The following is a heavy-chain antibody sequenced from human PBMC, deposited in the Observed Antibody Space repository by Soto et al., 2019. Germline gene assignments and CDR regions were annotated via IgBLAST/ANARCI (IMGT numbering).Heavy chain of an antibody. D-gene: IGHD5-12*01. CDR1: GGTISSYY. Sequence: SETLSLTCTVSGGTISSYYWSWVRQPPGKGLEWIGNIHYNGNTKYNPPLKSRVSMSVDTSKNQFSLRLISVTAADTAKYFCAREGNLGRWLQPLDFWGQGTLVTVSS. CDR3: AREGNLGRWLQPLDF. V-gene: IGHV4-59*01. J-gene: IGHJ4*02. CDR2: IHYNGNT.